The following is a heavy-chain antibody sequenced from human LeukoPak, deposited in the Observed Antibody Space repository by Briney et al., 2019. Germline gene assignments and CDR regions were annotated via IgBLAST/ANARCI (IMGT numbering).Heavy chain of an antibody. V-gene: IGHV3-23*01. CDR3: AKDAIGTYHYYYYMDV. D-gene: IGHD3-22*01. CDR2: IVGSGGST. Sequence: PGGSLRLSCAASGFTFSNYGMSWVRQAPGKGLEWVSAIVGSGGSTYYADSVKGRFTISRDNSKNTLYLQMNSLRAEDTAVYYCAKDAIGTYHYYYYMDVWGKGTTVTISS. CDR1: GFTFSNYG. J-gene: IGHJ6*03.